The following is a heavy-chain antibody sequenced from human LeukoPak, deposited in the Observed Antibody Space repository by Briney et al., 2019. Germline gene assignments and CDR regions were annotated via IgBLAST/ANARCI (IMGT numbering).Heavy chain of an antibody. V-gene: IGHV4-31*03. CDR2: IYYSGST. CDR1: GGSISSGGYY. J-gene: IGHJ4*02. CDR3: ARGSFDGAMRY. D-gene: IGHD3-9*01. Sequence: SETLSLTCTVSGGSISSGGYYWSWIRQHPGKGLEWIGYIYYSGSTYYNPSLKSRVTISVDTSKNQFSLKLSSVTAADTAVYYCARGSFDGAMRYWGQGTLVTVSS.